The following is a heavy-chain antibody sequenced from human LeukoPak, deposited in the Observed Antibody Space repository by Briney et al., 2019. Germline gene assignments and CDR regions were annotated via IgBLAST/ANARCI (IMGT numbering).Heavy chain of an antibody. J-gene: IGHJ4*02. Sequence: SETLSLTCAVYGGSFSGYYWSWIRQPPGKGLEWIGEINHSRSTNYNPSLKSRVTISVDTSKNQFSLKLSSVTAADTAVYYCARGTTYYYGSGSYYNDYWGQGTLVTVSS. D-gene: IGHD3-10*01. CDR3: ARGTTYYYGSGSYYNDY. CDR2: INHSRST. CDR1: GGSFSGYY. V-gene: IGHV4-34*01.